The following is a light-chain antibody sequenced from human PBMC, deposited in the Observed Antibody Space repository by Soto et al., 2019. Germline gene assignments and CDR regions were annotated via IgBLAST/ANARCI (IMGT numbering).Light chain of an antibody. CDR2: AAS. CDR3: QQSYTTPRT. V-gene: IGKV1-39*01. Sequence: DIQMTQSPSSLSASIGDSVTITCRASQTIIGYLNWYQQKPGKAPRLLINAASNLQSGVPSRFRGRGSETDFTLTITSLQPEDFATYYCQQSYTTPRTFGQGTKVDIK. CDR1: QTIIGY. J-gene: IGKJ1*01.